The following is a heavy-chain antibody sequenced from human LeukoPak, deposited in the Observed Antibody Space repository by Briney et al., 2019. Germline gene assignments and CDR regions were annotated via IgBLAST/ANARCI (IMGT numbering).Heavy chain of an antibody. V-gene: IGHV3-66*01. J-gene: IGHJ4*02. Sequence: PGGSLRLSCTTSGFNFFNYNMNWVRQAPGKGLEWVSVIYNGGRTYYADSVKDRFTISRDNSKNTLYLQMNSLRADDTAMYFCARIGYSSSCLDYWGQGTLVTVSS. CDR1: GFNFFNYN. CDR3: ARIGYSSSCLDY. CDR2: IYNGGRT. D-gene: IGHD6-13*01.